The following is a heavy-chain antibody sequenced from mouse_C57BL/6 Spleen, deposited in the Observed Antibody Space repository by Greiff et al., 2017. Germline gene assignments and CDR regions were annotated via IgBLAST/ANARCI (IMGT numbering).Heavy chain of an antibody. J-gene: IGHJ2*01. D-gene: IGHD2-12*01. CDR2: ISYDGSN. V-gene: IGHV3-6*01. CDR3: ARGGYRPLYFDY. Sequence: DVQLQESGPGLVKPSQSLSLTCSVTGYSITSGYYWNWIRQFPGNKLEWMGYISYDGSNNYNPSLKNRISITRDTSKNQFFLKLNSVTTEDTATYYCARGGYRPLYFDYWGQGTTLTVSS. CDR1: GYSITSGYY.